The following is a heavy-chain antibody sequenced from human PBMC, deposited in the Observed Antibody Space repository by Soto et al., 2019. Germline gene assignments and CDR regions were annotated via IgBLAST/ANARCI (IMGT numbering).Heavy chain of an antibody. CDR3: ARVATPISRNDH. CDR1: GFTFSNYW. Sequence: GGSLRLSCAASGFTFSNYWMTWVRQAPGKGLEWVARIKEDGSEKYHVDSVKGRFTIFRDNAKNSLYLQMNSLRPEDTAVYYCARVATPISRNDHWGQGTLVTVSS. V-gene: IGHV3-7*03. J-gene: IGHJ4*02. CDR2: IKEDGSEK.